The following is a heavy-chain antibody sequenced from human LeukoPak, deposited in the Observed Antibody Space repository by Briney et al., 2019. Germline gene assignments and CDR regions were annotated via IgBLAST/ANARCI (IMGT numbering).Heavy chain of an antibody. D-gene: IGHD4-17*01. J-gene: IGHJ2*01. Sequence: SETLSLTCTVSGGSISSGGYYWSWIRQHPGKGLEWIGYIYYSGSTYYNPSLKSRVTISVDTSKNQFSLKLSSVTAADTAVYYCARDHSYGDSGLWYFDLWGRGTLVTVSS. CDR2: IYYSGST. CDR3: ARDHSYGDSGLWYFDL. V-gene: IGHV4-31*03. CDR1: GGSISSGGYY.